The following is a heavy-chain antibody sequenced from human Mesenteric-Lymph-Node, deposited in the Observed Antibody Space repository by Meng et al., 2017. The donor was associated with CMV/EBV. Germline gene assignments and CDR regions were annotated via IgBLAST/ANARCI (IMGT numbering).Heavy chain of an antibody. D-gene: IGHD2-15*01. CDR1: GYTFSIYY. V-gene: IGHV1-46*01. J-gene: IGHJ4*02. CDR2: INPSGYNT. Sequence: ASVKVSCKASGYTFSIYYMHWVRQAPGQGLEWVGIINPSGYNTSYAQKFQGRVTMTRDTSTSTVYMDLTSLRSEDTAVYYCARASSTRSPFDNWGQGTLVTVSS. CDR3: ARASSTRSPFDN.